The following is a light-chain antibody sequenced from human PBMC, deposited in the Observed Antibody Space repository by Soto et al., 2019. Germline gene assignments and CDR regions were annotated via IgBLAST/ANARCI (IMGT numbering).Light chain of an antibody. Sequence: DIQMTQSPSSLSASIGDRVTLTCRASQTVSKFLNWYQQKPGKAPDLLIYTTSTLHSGVPSRFSGSGSGTEFTLTISSLQPDDFATYYCQQYNSYCTFGQGTKVDIK. CDR2: TTS. J-gene: IGKJ1*01. CDR3: QQYNSYCT. CDR1: QTVSKF. V-gene: IGKV1-9*01.